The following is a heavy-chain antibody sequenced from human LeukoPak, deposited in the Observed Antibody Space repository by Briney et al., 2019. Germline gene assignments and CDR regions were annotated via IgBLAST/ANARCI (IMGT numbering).Heavy chain of an antibody. CDR3: ARDLKYYDFWSAFDAFDI. Sequence: PSETLSLTCTVSGDSISSSSYFWGWLRQPAGKGLEWIGRIYTSGSTNYNPSLKSRVTMSVDTSKNQFSLKLSSVTAADTAVYYCARDLKYYDFWSAFDAFDIWGQGTMVTVSS. J-gene: IGHJ3*02. CDR2: IYTSGST. D-gene: IGHD3-3*01. CDR1: GDSISSSSYF. V-gene: IGHV4-61*02.